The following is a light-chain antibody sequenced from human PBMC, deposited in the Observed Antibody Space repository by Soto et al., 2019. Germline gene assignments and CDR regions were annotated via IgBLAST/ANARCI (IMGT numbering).Light chain of an antibody. CDR2: KAS. V-gene: IGKV1-5*03. CDR3: QHYNTYPWT. J-gene: IGKJ1*01. Sequence: DIQMTQSPSTLSASVGDRVTVTCRASRSISSWLAWYQQKAGKAPKLLIYKASALESGVPSRFSGSGSGTESTLTISSLEPEDFATYYCQHYNTYPWTFGQGTKVEIK. CDR1: RSISSW.